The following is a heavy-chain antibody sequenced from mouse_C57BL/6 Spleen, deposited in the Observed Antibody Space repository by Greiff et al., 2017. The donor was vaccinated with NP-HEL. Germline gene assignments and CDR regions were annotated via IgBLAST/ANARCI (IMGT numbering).Heavy chain of an antibody. CDR2: IDPSDSYT. D-gene: IGHD2-2*01. J-gene: IGHJ4*01. CDR1: GYTFTSYW. Sequence: QVQLQQPGAELVRPGTSVKLSCKASGYTFTSYWMHWVKQRPGQGLEWIGVIDPSDSYTTYNQKFKGKATLTVDTSSSTAYMQLSSLTSEDSAVYYCARFGGYDGDYYAMDYWGQGTSVTVSS. V-gene: IGHV1-59*01. CDR3: ARFGGYDGDYYAMDY.